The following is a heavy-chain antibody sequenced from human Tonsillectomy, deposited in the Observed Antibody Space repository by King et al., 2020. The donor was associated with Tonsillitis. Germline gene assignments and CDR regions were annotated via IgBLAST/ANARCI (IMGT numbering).Heavy chain of an antibody. D-gene: IGHD1-1*01. CDR3: AKATDNVHYYYYGMDV. V-gene: IGHV3-30*18. CDR1: GFTFSSYG. J-gene: IGHJ6*02. CDR2: ISYDGNKK. Sequence: VQLVESGGGVVQPGRPLRLSCAASGFTFSSYGIYWVRQAPGTGLEWVALISYDGNKKYYADSVKGRFTISRDNFKNTLYLQMNSLSGEDTAVYYCAKATDNVHYYYYGMDVWGQGTTVTVSS.